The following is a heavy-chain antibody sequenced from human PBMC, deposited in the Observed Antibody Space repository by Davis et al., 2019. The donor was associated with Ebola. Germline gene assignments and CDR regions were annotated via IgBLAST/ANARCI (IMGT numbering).Heavy chain of an antibody. CDR2: VNTYNGGT. J-gene: IGHJ4*02. Sequence: ASVKVSCKASGNTFSDYFMHWVRQAPGQGLEWMGWVNTYNGGTYYAEKFQGRVTMTSDTSTGTVYMELLRLMSDDTAVYYCARDAVGDNILKLDYWGQGTLVTVSS. CDR1: GNTFSDYF. CDR3: ARDAVGDNILKLDY. V-gene: IGHV1-2*02. D-gene: IGHD4-17*01.